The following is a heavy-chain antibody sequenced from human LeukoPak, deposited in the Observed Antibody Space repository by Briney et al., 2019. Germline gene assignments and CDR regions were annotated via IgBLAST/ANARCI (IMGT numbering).Heavy chain of an antibody. CDR1: GYTFTSYG. J-gene: IGHJ4*02. CDR3: ARAPELYGSNNRDFDY. D-gene: IGHD4/OR15-4a*01. CDR2: ISAYNGNT. V-gene: IGHV1-18*01. Sequence: GASVKVSCKASGYTFTSYGISWVRQAPGQGLEWMGWISAYNGNTNYAQKLQGRVTMTTDTSTSTAYMELRSLRSDDTAVYYCARAPELYGSNNRDFDYWGQGTLVTVSS.